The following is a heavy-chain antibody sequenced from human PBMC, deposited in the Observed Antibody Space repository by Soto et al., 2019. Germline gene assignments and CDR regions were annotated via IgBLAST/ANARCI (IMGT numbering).Heavy chain of an antibody. CDR3: ARDSIAAAGDFDH. Sequence: GGSLRLSCAASGFTFSSYWMHWVRQAPGKGLVWVSRINNDGSGTLYADSVKGRFTISRDNAENTLYLQMNSLRAEDTAVYYCARDSIAAAGDFDHWGQGTLVTVSS. CDR1: GFTFSSYW. D-gene: IGHD6-13*01. CDR2: INNDGSGT. J-gene: IGHJ4*02. V-gene: IGHV3-74*01.